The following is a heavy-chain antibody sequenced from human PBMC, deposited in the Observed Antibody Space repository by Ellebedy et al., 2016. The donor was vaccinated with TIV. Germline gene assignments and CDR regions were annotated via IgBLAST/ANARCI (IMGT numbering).Heavy chain of an antibody. CDR3: ASERSGYDFDY. J-gene: IGHJ4*02. CDR1: GFTFSIYG. D-gene: IGHD5-12*01. V-gene: IGHV3-33*01. Sequence: PGGSLRLSCAASGFTFSIYGMHWVRQAPGKGLAWVTVLWYDGSREYYADSVKGRFTVSRDNSKNTLYLQMNSLRTEDTAVYYCASERSGYDFDYWGQGTLVTVSA. CDR2: LWYDGSRE.